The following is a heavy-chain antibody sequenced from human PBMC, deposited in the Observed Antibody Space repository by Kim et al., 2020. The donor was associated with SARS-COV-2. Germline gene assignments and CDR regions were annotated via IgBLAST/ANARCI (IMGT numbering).Heavy chain of an antibody. V-gene: IGHV4-61*01. D-gene: IGHD3-10*01. Sequence: SETLSLTCTVSGGSVSSGSYYWSWIRQPPGKRLEWIGYIYYSGSTNYNPSLKSRVTISVDTSKNQFSLKLSSVTAADTAVYYCARDRITMVRGVITHTRGFDPWGQGTLVTVSS. J-gene: IGHJ5*02. CDR2: IYYSGST. CDR1: GGSVSSGSYY. CDR3: ARDRITMVRGVITHTRGFDP.